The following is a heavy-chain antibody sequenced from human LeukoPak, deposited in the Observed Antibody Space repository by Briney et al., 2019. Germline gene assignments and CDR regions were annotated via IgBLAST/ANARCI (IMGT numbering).Heavy chain of an antibody. D-gene: IGHD3-10*01. J-gene: IGHJ6*03. Sequence: PSETLSLTCAVYGGSFSGYYWSWIRQPPGKGLEGIGEINHSGSTNYNPSLKSRVTISVDTSKNQFSLKLSSVTAADPAVYYCAMVRGVISSYYYMDVWGKGTTVTVSS. V-gene: IGHV4-34*01. CDR3: AMVRGVISSYYYMDV. CDR2: INHSGST. CDR1: GGSFSGYY.